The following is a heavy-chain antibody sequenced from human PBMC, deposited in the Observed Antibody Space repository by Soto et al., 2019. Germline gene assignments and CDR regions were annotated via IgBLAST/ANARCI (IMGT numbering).Heavy chain of an antibody. J-gene: IGHJ4*02. D-gene: IGHD3-22*01. V-gene: IGHV3-49*03. Sequence: HPGGSLRLSCTASGFTFGDYAMSWFRQAPGKGLEWVGFIRSKAYGGTSGYAASVKGRFTISRDDSKSIAYLQMNSPKTEDTAVYYCTRDRSYYDRYGVYFDYWGQGTLVTVSS. CDR1: GFTFGDYA. CDR2: IRSKAYGGTS. CDR3: TRDRSYYDRYGVYFDY.